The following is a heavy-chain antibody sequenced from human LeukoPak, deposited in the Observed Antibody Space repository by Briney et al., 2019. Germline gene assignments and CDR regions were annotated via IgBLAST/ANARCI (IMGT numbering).Heavy chain of an antibody. V-gene: IGHV3-11*06. D-gene: IGHD6-13*01. CDR3: ARDRSWNSSSWYCWFDP. J-gene: IGHJ5*02. Sequence: GGSLRLSCAASGFTFSDYYVSWIRQAPGKGLEWVSYISSSSSYTNYADSVKGRFTISRDNAKNSLYLQMNSLRAEDTAVYYCARDRSWNSSSWYCWFDPWGQGTLVTVSS. CDR1: GFTFSDYY. CDR2: ISSSSSYT.